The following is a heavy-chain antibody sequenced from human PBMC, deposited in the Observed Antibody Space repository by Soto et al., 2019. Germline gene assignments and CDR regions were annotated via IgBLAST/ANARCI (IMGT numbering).Heavy chain of an antibody. CDR3: ASPQGDYSNYEDY. V-gene: IGHV3-53*01. CDR1: GFTVSSNY. CDR2: IYSGGST. D-gene: IGHD4-4*01. Sequence: EVQLVESGGGLIQPGGSLRLSCGASGFTVSSNYMSWVRQAPGKGLEWVSVIYSGGSTYYADSVKGRFTISRDNSKNTLYLQMNSLRVVDTAVYCCASPQGDYSNYEDYCGQGTLVTVSS. J-gene: IGHJ4*02.